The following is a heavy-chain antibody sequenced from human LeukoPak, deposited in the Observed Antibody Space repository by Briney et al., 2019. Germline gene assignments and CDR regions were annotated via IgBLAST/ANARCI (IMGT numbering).Heavy chain of an antibody. V-gene: IGHV3-33*01. J-gene: IGHJ4*02. CDR2: IWYDGSNK. D-gene: IGHD6-13*01. Sequence: GRSLRLSCAASGFTFSSYGMHWVRQAPGKGLEWVAVIWYDGSNKYYADSVKGRFTISRDNSKNTLYLQMNSLRAEDTAVYYCARDRGRAAAGSPPHDYWGQGTLVTVSS. CDR3: ARDRGRAAAGSPPHDY. CDR1: GFTFSSYG.